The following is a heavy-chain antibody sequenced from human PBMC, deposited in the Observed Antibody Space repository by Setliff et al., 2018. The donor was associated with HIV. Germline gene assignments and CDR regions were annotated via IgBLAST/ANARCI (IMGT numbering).Heavy chain of an antibody. V-gene: IGHV3-23*01. D-gene: IGHD3-10*01. CDR2: IGPVGTST. J-gene: IGHJ1*01. CDR1: GFTFSDYW. Sequence: PGGSLRLSCAASGFTFSDYWMSWVRQAPGKGLEWVSAIGPVGTSTYYADSVKGRFTISRDNSKNTLFLQMNSLRAEDTAIYYCAQAQTSVSGSYYQYLQHWGQGVRVTVSS. CDR3: AQAQTSVSGSYYQYLQH.